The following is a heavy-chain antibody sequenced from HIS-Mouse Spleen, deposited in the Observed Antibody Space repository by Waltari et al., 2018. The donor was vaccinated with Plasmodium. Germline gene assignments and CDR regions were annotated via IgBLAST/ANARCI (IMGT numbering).Heavy chain of an antibody. D-gene: IGHD1-1*01. V-gene: IGHV3-13*01. CDR2: MGPACET. J-gene: IGHJ3*02. CDR3: ARGRWNHAFDI. Sequence: EVQLVESGGGLVQPGGSLRLSCAASGFTFSSYDMHWVRQATGKGREGVLAMGPACETYDPGSVKGRFTISRENAKNSLYLQINGRRAGDTAVYYCARGRWNHAFDIWGQGTMVTVSS. CDR1: GFTFSSYD.